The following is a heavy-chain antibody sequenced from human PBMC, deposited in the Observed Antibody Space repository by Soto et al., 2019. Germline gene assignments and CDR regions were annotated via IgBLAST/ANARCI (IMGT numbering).Heavy chain of an antibody. CDR2: IYWDDDK. CDR3: APSMSSSWYWASYYYGMDV. V-gene: IGHV2-5*02. D-gene: IGHD6-13*01. J-gene: IGHJ6*02. Sequence: QITLKESGPTLVKPTQTLTLTCTFSGFSLSTSGVGVGWIRQPPGKALEWLALIYWDDDKRYSPSLKSRLTITKDPSKNPVVLTLTNMDPVDTATYYCAPSMSSSWYWASYYYGMDVWGQGTTVTVSS. CDR1: GFSLSTSGVG.